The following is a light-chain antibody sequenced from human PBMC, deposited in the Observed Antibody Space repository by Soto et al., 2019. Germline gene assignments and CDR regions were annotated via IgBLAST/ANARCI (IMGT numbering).Light chain of an antibody. CDR2: DVI. J-gene: IGLJ2*01. Sequence: QSALAQPASVSGSPGQSITISCTGTSSDVGANNYVSWYQQYPGKAPKLMIYDVINRPSGVSDRFSGSKSGNTASLTISRLQPEDEADYYCSSYSRSDTGVFGGGTKLTVL. CDR3: SSYSRSDTGV. CDR1: SSDVGANNY. V-gene: IGLV2-14*01.